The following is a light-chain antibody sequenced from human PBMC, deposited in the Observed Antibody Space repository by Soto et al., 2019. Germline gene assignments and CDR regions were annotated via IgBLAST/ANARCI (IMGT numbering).Light chain of an antibody. CDR3: ASWDDSLNGPV. CDR1: SSNIGGHF. J-gene: IGLJ2*01. V-gene: IGLV1-47*01. Sequence: QSVLTQPPSASGPPGQRVNISCSGSSSNIGGHFVYWYHQLPGTAPQLLIYRNDQRPSGFPDRFSASKSGTSASLAISGLRSEDEADYYCASWDDSLNGPVFGGGTKLTVL. CDR2: RND.